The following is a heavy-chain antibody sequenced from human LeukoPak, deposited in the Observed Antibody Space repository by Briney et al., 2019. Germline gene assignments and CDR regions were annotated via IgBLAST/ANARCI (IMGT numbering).Heavy chain of an antibody. CDR2: ISYNGRNN. V-gene: IGHV3-30*18. CDR3: AKDNRGYFDF. J-gene: IGHJ4*02. Sequence: GGSLRLSCAASGFTFYSYGMHWVRQAPGKGLEWVALISYNGRNNYYADSVKGRFTISGDNSKNTLYLQVSSLRTEDTAVYFCAKDNRGYFDFWGQGTLVTVSS. D-gene: IGHD3-16*01. CDR1: GFTFYSYG.